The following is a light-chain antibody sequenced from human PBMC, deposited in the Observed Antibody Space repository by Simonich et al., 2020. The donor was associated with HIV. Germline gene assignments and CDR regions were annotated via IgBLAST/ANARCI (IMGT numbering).Light chain of an antibody. CDR3: QQSYSNPRT. J-gene: IGKJ2*01. V-gene: IGKV1-39*01. CDR2: SAS. Sequence: DIQMTQSPSSLSASVGDRVTITCRASQSITSYLNWDQQKPGKAPKLLIYSASSLQSGVPSRFSGSGSGTDFTLTISSLQPEDFATYYCQQSYSNPRTFGQGTKLEIK. CDR1: QSITSY.